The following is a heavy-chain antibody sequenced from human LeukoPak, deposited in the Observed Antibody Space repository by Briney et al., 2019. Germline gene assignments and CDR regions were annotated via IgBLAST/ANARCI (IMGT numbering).Heavy chain of an antibody. CDR3: AKVADYGDYFDY. J-gene: IGHJ4*02. V-gene: IGHV3-23*01. Sequence: GGSLRLSCAPSGFTFSGYAMNWVRQAPGKGLEWVSAISGSGGSTYYADSVKGRFTISRDNSKNTLYLQMNSLRAEDTAVYCCAKVADYGDYFDYWGQGTLVTVSS. D-gene: IGHD4-17*01. CDR2: ISGSGGST. CDR1: GFTFSGYA.